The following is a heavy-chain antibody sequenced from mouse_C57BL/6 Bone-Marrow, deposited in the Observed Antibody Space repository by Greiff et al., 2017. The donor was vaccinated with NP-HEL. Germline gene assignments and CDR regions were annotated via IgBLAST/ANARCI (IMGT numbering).Heavy chain of an antibody. D-gene: IGHD3-2*02. CDR3: ARDSSGLGTY. CDR1: GYSITSGYY. V-gene: IGHV3-6*01. Sequence: ESGPGLVKPSQSLSLTCSVTGYSITSGYYWNWIRQFPGNKLEWMGYISYDGSNNYNPSLKNRISITRDTSKNQFFLKLNSVTTEDTATYYCARDSSGLGTYWGQGTLVTVSA. J-gene: IGHJ3*01. CDR2: ISYDGSN.